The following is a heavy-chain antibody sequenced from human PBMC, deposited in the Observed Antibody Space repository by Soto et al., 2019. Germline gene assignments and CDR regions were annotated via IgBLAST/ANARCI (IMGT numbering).Heavy chain of an antibody. CDR1: CGSITSSSYY. Sequence: TLSLTCTVSCGSITSSSYYWGWIRQPPGKGLEWIGSIYYSGNTYYNLSLKSRVTISVDTAKNQFSLKLSSVTAADTAVYFCVRGVIHWGRGTLVTVSS. J-gene: IGHJ4*02. CDR3: VRGVIH. V-gene: IGHV4-39*01. CDR2: IYYSGNT. D-gene: IGHD6-13*01.